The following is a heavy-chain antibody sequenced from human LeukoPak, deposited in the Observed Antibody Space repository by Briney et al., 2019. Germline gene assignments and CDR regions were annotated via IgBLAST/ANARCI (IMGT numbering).Heavy chain of an antibody. J-gene: IGHJ4*02. V-gene: IGHV1-18*01. CDR2: ISVYNGDT. Sequence: GASVKASCKASGYIFTNYGISWVRQAPGQGLEWMGWISVYNGDTNYAQKLQGRVTMTTDTSTSTAYMEVRSLRSDDTAVYFCARVEGPSIFGVIDYWGQGTLVTISS. CDR1: GYIFTNYG. D-gene: IGHD3-3*01. CDR3: ARVEGPSIFGVIDY.